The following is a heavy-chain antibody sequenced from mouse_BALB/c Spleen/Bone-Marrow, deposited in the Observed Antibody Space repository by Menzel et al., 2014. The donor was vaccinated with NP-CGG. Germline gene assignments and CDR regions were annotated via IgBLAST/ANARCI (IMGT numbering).Heavy chain of an antibody. CDR3: ANYYGSTWFAY. V-gene: IGHV5-4*02. CDR2: ISDGGSYT. Sequence: EVMLMESGGGLAKPGRSLKLSCAASGFTFSDYYMYWVRQTPEKRLEWVATISDGGSYTYYPDSVEGRFTISRDNAKNNLYLQMSSLKSEDTAMYYCANYYGSTWFAYWGQGTLVTVSA. D-gene: IGHD1-1*01. CDR1: GFTFSDYY. J-gene: IGHJ3*01.